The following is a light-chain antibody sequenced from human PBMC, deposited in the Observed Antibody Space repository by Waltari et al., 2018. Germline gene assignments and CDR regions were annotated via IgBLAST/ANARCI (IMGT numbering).Light chain of an antibody. J-gene: IGLJ2*01. V-gene: IGLV2-8*01. CDR1: SNDVGAFDY. Sequence: QSALTQPPSASGSPGHSVTISCTGTSNDVGAFDYVSWYQQLPGKAPKVVISEVTKRPSWVPARFSRSRSGNTAFLTVSGLQPEDEANYYCSSYAGTNNFVVFGGGTKLTVL. CDR3: SSYAGTNNFVV. CDR2: EVT.